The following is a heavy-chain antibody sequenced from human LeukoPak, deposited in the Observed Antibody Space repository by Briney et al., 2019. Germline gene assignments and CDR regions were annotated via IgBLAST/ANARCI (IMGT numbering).Heavy chain of an antibody. Sequence: GASVKVSCKASGYIFTNHFVHWVRQAPGQGLEWMGWINPSSGATNYAQKFQGRVTMTRDTSVSTAYMELTRLRSDDSAVFYCIRGPGHYFDYWGQGTVVTVPS. CDR1: GYIFTNHF. D-gene: IGHD3-10*01. J-gene: IGHJ4*02. CDR2: INPSSGAT. CDR3: IRGPGHYFDY. V-gene: IGHV1-2*02.